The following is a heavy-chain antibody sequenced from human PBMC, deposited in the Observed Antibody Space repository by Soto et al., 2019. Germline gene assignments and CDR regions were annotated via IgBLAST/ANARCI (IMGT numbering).Heavy chain of an antibody. CDR2: ISYDGSSK. CDR1: GFIFNGYG. J-gene: IGHJ4*02. D-gene: IGHD5-12*01. Sequence: QVQLVESGGGVVQPGRSLRLSCAASGFIFNGYGLHWVRQAPGKGLEWVAMISYDGSSKYYADSVKGRFTISIDNSKNTMYLQMNSLRPEDTAVYYCTREGNGYKYYFDYWGQGTLVTVSS. V-gene: IGHV3-30-3*01. CDR3: TREGNGYKYYFDY.